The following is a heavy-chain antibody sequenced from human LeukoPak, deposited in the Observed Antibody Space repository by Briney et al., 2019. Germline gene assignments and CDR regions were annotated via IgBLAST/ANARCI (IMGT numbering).Heavy chain of an antibody. J-gene: IGHJ3*02. CDR3: AKGLNGYGSGSYSHLDAFDI. CDR1: GFTFSNAW. D-gene: IGHD3-10*01. V-gene: IGHV3-23*05. Sequence: PGGSLRLSCAASGFTFSNAWMTWVRQAPGKGLEWVSSIGSDNKPHYSESVKGRFAISRDNSKSMLFLQLNSLRAEDTAVYYCAKGLNGYGSGSYSHLDAFDIWGQGTLVTVSS. CDR2: IGSDNKP.